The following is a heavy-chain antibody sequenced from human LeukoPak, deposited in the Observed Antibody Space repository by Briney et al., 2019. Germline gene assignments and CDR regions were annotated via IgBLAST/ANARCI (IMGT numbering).Heavy chain of an antibody. CDR2: ISYDGSNK. Sequence: PGGSLRLSCAASGFTFSSYGMHWVRQAPGKGLEWVAVISYDGSNKYYADSVKGRFTISRDNSKNTLYLQMNSLRAEDTAVYYCARDRYYYESSGFYYVGYLDYWGQGTLVTVSS. CDR1: GFTFSSYG. CDR3: ARDRYYYESSGFYYVGYLDY. J-gene: IGHJ4*02. D-gene: IGHD3-22*01. V-gene: IGHV3-30*03.